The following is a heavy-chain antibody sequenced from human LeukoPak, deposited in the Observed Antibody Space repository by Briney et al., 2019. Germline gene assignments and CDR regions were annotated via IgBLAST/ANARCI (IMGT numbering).Heavy chain of an antibody. J-gene: IGHJ4*02. V-gene: IGHV1-69*04. CDR1: GGTFSSYA. D-gene: IGHD6-13*01. CDR3: ARDPITVHPSGYSSSWPIDY. Sequence: SVKVSCKASGGTFSSYAISWVRQAPGQGLEWMGRIIPILGIANYAQKFQGRVTITADKSTSTAYMELSSLRSEDTAVYYCARDPITVHPSGYSSSWPIDYWGQGTLVTVSS. CDR2: IIPILGIA.